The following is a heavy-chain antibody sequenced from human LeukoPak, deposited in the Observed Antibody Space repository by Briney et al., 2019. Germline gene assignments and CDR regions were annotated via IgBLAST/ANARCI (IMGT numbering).Heavy chain of an antibody. J-gene: IGHJ4*02. CDR1: GFTFTTYG. D-gene: IGHD6-13*01. CDR3: AKGYDSSSWHYFDY. V-gene: IGHV3-30*18. CDR2: VSYDGTNK. Sequence: GGSLGLSCAASGFTFTTYGMHWVRQAPGKGLEWVAVVSYDGTNKYYADSVKGRFTISRDSSKNTLYLQMNSLRAEDTAVYYCAKGYDSSSWHYFDYWGQGTLVTVSS.